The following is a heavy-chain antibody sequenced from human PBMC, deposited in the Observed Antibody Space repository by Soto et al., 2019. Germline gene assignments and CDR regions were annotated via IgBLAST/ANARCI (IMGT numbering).Heavy chain of an antibody. J-gene: IGHJ6*02. CDR3: ARDRLVPYGYGMDV. V-gene: IGHV3-33*01. D-gene: IGHD2-2*01. CDR2: LWFDGSKK. Sequence: QMQLVESGGGVVQPGRSLRLSCAASGFSFRSYGIHWVRQAPGKGLEWVALLWFDGSKKYYVDSVKGRFAVSRDNSNNTLYLQMNSLRVEDTAVYYCARDRLVPYGYGMDVWGQGNTVTVSS. CDR1: GFSFRSYG.